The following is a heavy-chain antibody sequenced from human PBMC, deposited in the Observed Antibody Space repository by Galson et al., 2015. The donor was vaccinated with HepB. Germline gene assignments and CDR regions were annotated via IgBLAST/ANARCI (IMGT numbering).Heavy chain of an antibody. CDR2: ISAGAASS. CDR3: ARSDNERGRLDSSDYYFGDW. CDR1: GFTFNSYA. D-gene: IGHD3-22*01. J-gene: IGHJ2*01. V-gene: IGHV3-23*01. Sequence: SLRLSCAASGFTFNSYAMTWVRQAPGKGLEWVSSISAGAASSFYADSVRGRVTVSTDSSKKNVYLQMNNLTVDDTAVYFCARSDNERGRLDSSDYYFGDWWGRGTLVTVST.